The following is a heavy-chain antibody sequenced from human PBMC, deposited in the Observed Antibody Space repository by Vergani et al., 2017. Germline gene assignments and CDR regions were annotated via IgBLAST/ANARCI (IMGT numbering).Heavy chain of an antibody. CDR3: AKGLNYYGSGSYDY. CDR1: GFTFSSYG. CDR2: ISGSGGST. D-gene: IGHD3-10*01. J-gene: IGHJ4*02. Sequence: EVQLLESGGGLVQPGGSLRLSCAASGFTFSSYGMHWVRQAPGKGLEWVSAISGSGGSTYYADSVKGRFTISRDNSKNTLYLQMNSLRAEDTAVYYCAKGLNYYGSGSYDYWGQGTLVAVSS. V-gene: IGHV3-23*01.